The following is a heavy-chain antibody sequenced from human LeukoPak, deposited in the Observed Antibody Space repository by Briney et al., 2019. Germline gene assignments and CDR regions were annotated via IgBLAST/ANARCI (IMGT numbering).Heavy chain of an antibody. CDR2: ISYDGSNK. Sequence: GGSLRLSCAPSGFTFSSYGMHWVRQAPGKGLEWVAVISYDGSNKYYADSVKGRFTISRDNSKNTLYLQMNSLRAEDTAVYYCAKDKVVRGVKGYFDYWGQGTLVTVSS. CDR3: AKDKVVRGVKGYFDY. D-gene: IGHD3-10*01. CDR1: GFTFSSYG. J-gene: IGHJ4*02. V-gene: IGHV3-30*18.